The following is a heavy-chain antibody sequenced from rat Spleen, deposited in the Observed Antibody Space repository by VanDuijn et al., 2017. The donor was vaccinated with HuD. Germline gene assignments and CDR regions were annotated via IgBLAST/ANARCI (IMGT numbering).Heavy chain of an antibody. Sequence: EVQLVASGGGLVQPGRSLKLSCVASGFTFNNYWMTWIRQAPGKGLEWVASINYDGSSTYYRDSVKGRFTISRDNAKSTLYLQMNSLRSEDTATYYCATQGGQLGGWRQGVIVTVSS. V-gene: IGHV5-31*01. CDR1: GFTFNNYW. CDR2: INYDGSST. CDR3: ATQGGQLGG. D-gene: IGHD1-10*01. J-gene: IGHJ2*01.